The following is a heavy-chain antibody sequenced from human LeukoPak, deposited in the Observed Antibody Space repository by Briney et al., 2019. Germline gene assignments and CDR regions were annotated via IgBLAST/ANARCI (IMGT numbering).Heavy chain of an antibody. V-gene: IGHV1-46*01. CDR2: INPSGGST. D-gene: IGHD5-12*01. CDR3: ARDSGYDYYYYYYYMDV. CDR1: GYTFTSYY. J-gene: IGHJ6*03. Sequence: ASVKVSCKASGYTFTSYYMHWVRQAPGQGLEWMGIINPSGGSTSYAQKFQGRVTMTRDMSTSTVYMELSSLRSEDTAVYYCARDSGYDYYYYYYYMDVWGKGTTVTISS.